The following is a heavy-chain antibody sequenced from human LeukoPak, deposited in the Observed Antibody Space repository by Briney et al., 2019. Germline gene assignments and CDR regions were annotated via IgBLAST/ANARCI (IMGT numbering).Heavy chain of an antibody. CDR3: ARMEFDCSSTSCYGDY. Sequence: PGESLRLSCAASGFTFSSYWMHWVRQAPGKGLVWVSRINSDGSSTSYADSVKGRFTISRDNAKNTLYLQMNSLRAEDTAVYYRARMEFDCSSTSCYGDYWGQGTLVTVSS. V-gene: IGHV3-74*01. J-gene: IGHJ4*02. CDR2: INSDGSST. CDR1: GFTFSSYW. D-gene: IGHD2-2*01.